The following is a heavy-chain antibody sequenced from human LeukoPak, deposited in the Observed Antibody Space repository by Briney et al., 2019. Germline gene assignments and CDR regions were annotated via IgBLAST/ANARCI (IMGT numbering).Heavy chain of an antibody. Sequence: GGSLRLSCAASGFTVSSNYMSWVRQAPGKGLEWVSSISSSSSYIYYADSVKGRFTISRDNAKNSLYLQMNSLRAEDTAVYYCAHNYDILTAQFDYWGQGTLVTVSS. V-gene: IGHV3-21*01. CDR2: ISSSSSYI. D-gene: IGHD3-9*01. CDR3: AHNYDILTAQFDY. CDR1: GFTVSSNY. J-gene: IGHJ4*02.